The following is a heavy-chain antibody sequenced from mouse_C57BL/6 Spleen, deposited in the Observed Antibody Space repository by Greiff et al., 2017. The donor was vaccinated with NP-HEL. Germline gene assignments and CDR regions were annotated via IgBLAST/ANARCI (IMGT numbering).Heavy chain of an antibody. D-gene: IGHD1-1*01. V-gene: IGHV2-2*01. CDR1: GFSLTSYG. CDR3: ARGIYYGSSHYYAMDY. J-gene: IGHJ4*01. Sequence: VKLQQSGPGLVQPSQSLSITCTVSGFSLTSYGVHWVRQSPGKGLEWLGVIWSGGSTDYNAAFISRLSISKDNSKSQVFFKMNSLQADDTAIYYCARGIYYGSSHYYAMDYWGQGPSVTVSS. CDR2: IWSGGST.